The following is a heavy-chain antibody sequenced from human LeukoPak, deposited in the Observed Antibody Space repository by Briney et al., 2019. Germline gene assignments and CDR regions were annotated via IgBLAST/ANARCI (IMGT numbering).Heavy chain of an antibody. Sequence: PSETLSLTCTVSGGSISSYYWNWTRQLAGKGLEWIERIYTSGSTNYNPSLKSRVTMSVDTSKNQFSLKLSSVTAADTAVYYCARGRDYYDNSGYFYFDYWGQGTLVTVSS. V-gene: IGHV4-4*07. D-gene: IGHD3-22*01. CDR2: IYTSGST. CDR3: ARGRDYYDNSGYFYFDY. J-gene: IGHJ4*02. CDR1: GGSISSYY.